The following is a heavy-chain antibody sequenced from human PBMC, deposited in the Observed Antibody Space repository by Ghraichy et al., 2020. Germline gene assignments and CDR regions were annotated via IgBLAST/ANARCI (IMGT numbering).Heavy chain of an antibody. J-gene: IGHJ4*02. D-gene: IGHD3-22*01. CDR3: AKVLVKYYYDGSGYPDY. Sequence: GGSLRLSCTASGFTFSSYAMSWVRQAPGKGPEWVSTISVSGGHTYYADSVKGRFTISRDNSKNTLYLQLNSLRAEDTAVYYCAKVLVKYYYDGSGYPDYWGQGTLVTVSS. V-gene: IGHV3-23*01. CDR1: GFTFSSYA. CDR2: ISVSGGHT.